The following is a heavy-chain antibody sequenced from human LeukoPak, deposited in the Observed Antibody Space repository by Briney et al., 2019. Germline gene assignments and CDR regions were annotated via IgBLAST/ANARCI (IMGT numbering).Heavy chain of an antibody. J-gene: IGHJ4*02. CDR3: ARGPRVYFDY. Sequence: PGGSLRLSCAASGFTFSSYEMSWVRQAPGKGLEWVSYMSSGGSTIYYADSVKGRFTISRDNAKNSLYLQMNSLRAEDTAVYYCARGPRVYFDYWGQGTLVTVSS. V-gene: IGHV3-48*03. CDR1: GFTFSSYE. CDR2: MSSGGSTI.